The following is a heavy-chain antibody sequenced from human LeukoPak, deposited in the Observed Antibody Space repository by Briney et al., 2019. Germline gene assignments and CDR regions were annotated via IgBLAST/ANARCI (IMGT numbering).Heavy chain of an antibody. J-gene: IGHJ4*02. Sequence: PSETLSLTCAVYGGSFSGYYWSWIRQPPGKGLEWIGEINHSGSTNYNPSLKSRVTISVDTSKNQFSLKLSSVTAADTAVYYCARGEVYYDFWSGYSPYYFDYWGQGTLVTVSS. CDR3: ARGEVYYDFWSGYSPYYFDY. CDR1: GGSFSGYY. D-gene: IGHD3-3*01. CDR2: INHSGST. V-gene: IGHV4-34*01.